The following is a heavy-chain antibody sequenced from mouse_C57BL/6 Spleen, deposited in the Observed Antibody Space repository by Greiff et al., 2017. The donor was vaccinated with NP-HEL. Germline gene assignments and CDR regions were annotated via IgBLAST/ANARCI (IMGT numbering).Heavy chain of an antibody. J-gene: IGHJ2*01. V-gene: IGHV1-80*01. Sequence: VQLQQSGAELVKPGASVKISCKASGYAFSSYWMHWVKQRPGKGLEWIGQIYPGDGDTNYNGKFKGKATLTADKSSSTAYMQLSSLTSEDSAVYFCARRPYYYGSSPFDYWGQGTTLTVAS. D-gene: IGHD1-1*01. CDR1: GYAFSSYW. CDR2: IYPGDGDT. CDR3: ARRPYYYGSSPFDY.